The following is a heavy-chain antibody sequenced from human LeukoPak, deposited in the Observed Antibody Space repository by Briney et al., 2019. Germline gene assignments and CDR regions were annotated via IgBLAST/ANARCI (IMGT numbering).Heavy chain of an antibody. CDR1: GFTFNSYS. V-gene: IGHV3-48*02. CDR3: TRDLFNAFDI. J-gene: IGHJ3*02. D-gene: IGHD2-21*01. CDR2: ITSSSSII. Sequence: AGGSLRLSCAASGFTFNSYSMNWVRQAPGKGLEWVSFITSSSSIIYYADSVKGRFTISRDNAKNSLYLQMNSLRDEDTAVYYCTRDLFNAFDIWGQGTMVTVSS.